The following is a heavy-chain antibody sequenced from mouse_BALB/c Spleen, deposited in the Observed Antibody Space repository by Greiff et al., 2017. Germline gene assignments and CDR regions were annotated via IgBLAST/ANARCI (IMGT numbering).Heavy chain of an antibody. D-gene: IGHD2-3*01. J-gene: IGHJ1*01. CDR2: IYPYNGGT. V-gene: IGHV1S29*02. CDR1: GYTFTDYN. CDR3: ARDEDGYYGWYFDV. Sequence: VQLQQSGPELVKPGASVKISCKASGYTFTDYNMHWVKQSHGKSLEWIGYIYPYNGGTGYNQKFKSKATLTVDNSSSTAYMELRSLTSEDSAVYYCARDEDGYYGWYFDVWGAGTTVTVSS.